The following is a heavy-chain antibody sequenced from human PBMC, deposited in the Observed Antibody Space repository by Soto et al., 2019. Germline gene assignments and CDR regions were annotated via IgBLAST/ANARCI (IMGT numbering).Heavy chain of an antibody. D-gene: IGHD2-15*01. Sequence: SETLSLTCTVSGASITDSYWSWIRQPPEKGLEWIGYIYFSGIANYNPSLKSRATISRDTSKNEFSLKLASVTAADTAIYYCARGDSDLAVSEAAYWGQGTLVTVSS. CDR3: ARGDSDLAVSEAAY. J-gene: IGHJ1*01. V-gene: IGHV4-59*01. CDR1: GASITDSY. CDR2: IYFSGIA.